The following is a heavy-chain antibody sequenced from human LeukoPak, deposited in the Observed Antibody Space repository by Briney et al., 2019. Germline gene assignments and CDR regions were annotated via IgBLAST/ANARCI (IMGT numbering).Heavy chain of an antibody. D-gene: IGHD3-10*01. V-gene: IGHV4-59*12. CDR2: IYYSGST. CDR1: GGSIGSYY. Sequence: SETLSLTCTVSGGSIGSYYWSWIRQPPGKGLEWIGYIYYSGSTNYNPSLKSRVTISVDTSKNQFSLKLSSVTAADTAVYYCARNYGSGSYSHYYYMDVWGKGTTVTVSS. J-gene: IGHJ6*03. CDR3: ARNYGSGSYSHYYYMDV.